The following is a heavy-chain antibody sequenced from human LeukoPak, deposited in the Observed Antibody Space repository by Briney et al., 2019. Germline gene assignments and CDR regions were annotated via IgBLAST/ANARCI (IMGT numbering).Heavy chain of an antibody. CDR2: IRGDGYDT. D-gene: IGHD3-10*01. Sequence: PAGSLRLSCAASGFTFSDFWMHWVRQTPGKGLVWVSRIRGDGYDTNYADSVEGRFTISRDNARHTLYLQMNSLRADDTAVYYCASDRVLGSGSLDNWGQGTMVTVSS. V-gene: IGHV3-74*01. CDR1: GFTFSDFW. J-gene: IGHJ4*02. CDR3: ASDRVLGSGSLDN.